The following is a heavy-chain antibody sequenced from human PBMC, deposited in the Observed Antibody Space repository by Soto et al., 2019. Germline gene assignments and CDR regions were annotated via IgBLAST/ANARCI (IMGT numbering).Heavy chain of an antibody. J-gene: IGHJ4*02. CDR2: IYYSGTA. CDR1: GGYISSGGYY. D-gene: IGHD3-16*01. V-gene: IGHV4-31*03. Sequence: SETLSLTCTVSGGYISSGGYYWSWVLQQPGKGLEWIGYIYYSGTAEYNPSLESRVAISLDATKRNFSLRMNYVTAADTAGYYRARGTIRWYYFDTWGQGTLVTVSS. CDR3: ARGTIRWYYFDT.